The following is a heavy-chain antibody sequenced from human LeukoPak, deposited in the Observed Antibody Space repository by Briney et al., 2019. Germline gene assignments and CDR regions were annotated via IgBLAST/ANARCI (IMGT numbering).Heavy chain of an antibody. J-gene: IGHJ3*02. D-gene: IGHD4-23*01. V-gene: IGHV4-59*01. CDR3: ARMTTVALDI. Sequence: PSETLSLTCTVSGGSISSYYWSWIRQPPGKGLEWIGYIYYSGSTNYNPSLKSRVTISVDTSKNQFSLKLSSVTAADTAVYYCARMTTVALDIWGQGTMVTVSS. CDR2: IYYSGST. CDR1: GGSISSYY.